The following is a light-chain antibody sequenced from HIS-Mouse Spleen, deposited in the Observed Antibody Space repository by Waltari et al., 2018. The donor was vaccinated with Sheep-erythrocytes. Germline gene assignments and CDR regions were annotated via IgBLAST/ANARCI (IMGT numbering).Light chain of an antibody. Sequence: QSVLTQPPSVSEAPRQRVTISCSGSSSNIGNNAVNWYQQLPGKPPKLLIYYDDLLPSRVSDRFSGSTAGTSASLAMSGLQSEGEADYYCAAWDDSLNGVVFGGGTKLTVL. V-gene: IGLV1-36*01. J-gene: IGLJ2*01. CDR3: AAWDDSLNGVV. CDR2: YDD. CDR1: SSNIGNNA.